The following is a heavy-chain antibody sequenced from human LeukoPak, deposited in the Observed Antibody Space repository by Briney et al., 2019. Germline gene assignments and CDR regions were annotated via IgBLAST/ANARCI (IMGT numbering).Heavy chain of an antibody. D-gene: IGHD6-13*01. J-gene: IGHJ4*02. CDR3: ARDSAGNDY. Sequence: PGGSLRLSCVVSGFTFSTYWMSWVRQAPGKGLECVATIKQDGSVKNYGDSVQGRFTISRDNAKNSLYLQMNSLRAEDTAMYYCARDSAGNDYWGQGTLVTVSS. CDR2: IKQDGSVK. CDR1: GFTFSTYW. V-gene: IGHV3-7*01.